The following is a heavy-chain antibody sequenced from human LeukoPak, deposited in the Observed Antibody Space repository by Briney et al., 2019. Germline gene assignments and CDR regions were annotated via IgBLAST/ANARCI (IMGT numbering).Heavy chain of an antibody. V-gene: IGHV3-21*01. D-gene: IGHD2-2*01. CDR2: IDPSSTYI. CDR1: GFTFSNYS. J-gene: IGHJ4*02. Sequence: GGSLRLSCTGSGFTFSNYSINWVRQAPGKGLEWVSAIDPSSTYIYYADSVKGRFTISRDNAENSLYLQMNSLRVEDTAVYYCARAPTVLVGYCSSSSCQADYWGQGTLVTVSS. CDR3: ARAPTVLVGYCSSSSCQADY.